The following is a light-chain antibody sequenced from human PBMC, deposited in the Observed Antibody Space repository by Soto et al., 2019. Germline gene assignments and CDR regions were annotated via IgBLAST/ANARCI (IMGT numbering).Light chain of an antibody. J-gene: IGKJ1*01. CDR2: GAS. CDR1: QGIANY. CDR3: QRSFSDPRT. V-gene: IGKV1-39*01. Sequence: DIQMTQSPSSLSASVGDRVTITCRASQGIANYLNWYQQKPGKAPKLLIYGASNLQSGVPSRFSGSGSGTDSTLTISSLQPEDFATYYCQRSFSDPRTFGQGTKVDIK.